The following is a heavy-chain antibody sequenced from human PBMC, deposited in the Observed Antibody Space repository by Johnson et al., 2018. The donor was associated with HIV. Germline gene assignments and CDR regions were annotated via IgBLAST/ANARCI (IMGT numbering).Heavy chain of an antibody. Sequence: VQLVESGGRVVQPGGSLRLSCAASGFTFSNYGMHWVRQTPGKGLEWVAFIRYDGSNKYYADSVKGRFTISRDNSKNTLYLQMNSLRAEDTAVYHCARDQDWRYYDSTAFDIWGQGTMVTVSS. V-gene: IGHV3-30*02. D-gene: IGHD3-22*01. CDR2: IRYDGSNK. J-gene: IGHJ3*02. CDR1: GFTFSNYG. CDR3: ARDQDWRYYDSTAFDI.